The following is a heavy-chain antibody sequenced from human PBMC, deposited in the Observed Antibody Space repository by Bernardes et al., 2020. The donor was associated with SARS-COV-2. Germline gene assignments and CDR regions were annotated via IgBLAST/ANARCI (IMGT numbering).Heavy chain of an antibody. V-gene: IGHV7-4-1*01. Sequence: ASVKVSCQASGNIFNTYVIHWVRQAPGQGLEWMGWINSLTGNTNYAQGFRGRFVFSSGGSVRTTFLQIRSLRPEDTATYYCATAYQRLALDRGVSARAGWGQGTLVTVSS. J-gene: IGHJ1*01. CDR3: ATAYQRLALDRGVSARAG. CDR1: GNIFNTYV. D-gene: IGHD3-10*01. CDR2: INSLTGNT.